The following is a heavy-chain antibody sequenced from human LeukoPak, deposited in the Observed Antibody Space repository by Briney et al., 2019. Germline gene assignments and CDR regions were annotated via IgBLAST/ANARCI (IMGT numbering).Heavy chain of an antibody. CDR3: AKGVQASFDV. CDR2: ISGSGATT. V-gene: IGHV3-23*01. D-gene: IGHD1-1*01. Sequence: PGGSLRLSCAASGFTFSNYYMHWVRRAPGKGLEWVSAISGSGATTHYADSVKGRFTLSRDNSKNTLYLQMNSLRAEDTAVYYCAKGVQASFDVWGQGTMVTVSS. J-gene: IGHJ3*01. CDR1: GFTFSNYY.